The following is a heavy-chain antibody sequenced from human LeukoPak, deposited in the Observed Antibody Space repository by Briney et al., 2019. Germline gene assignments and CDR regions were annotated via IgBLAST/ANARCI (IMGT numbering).Heavy chain of an antibody. Sequence: GGSLRLSCAASGFTFSSYSMNWVRQAPGKGLEWVSSISSSSSYIYYADSVKGRFTISRDNAKNSLYLQMNSLRAEDTAVYYCARGSATPVGPIVYWGQGTLVTVSS. D-gene: IGHD4-23*01. J-gene: IGHJ4*02. CDR2: ISSSSSYI. V-gene: IGHV3-21*01. CDR3: ARGSATPVGPIVY. CDR1: GFTFSSYS.